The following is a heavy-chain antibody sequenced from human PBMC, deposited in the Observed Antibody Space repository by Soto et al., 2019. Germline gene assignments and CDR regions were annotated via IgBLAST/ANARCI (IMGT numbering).Heavy chain of an antibody. D-gene: IGHD6-19*01. CDR2: ISSSSSTI. CDR1: GFTFSSYS. J-gene: IGHJ6*02. V-gene: IGHV3-48*02. CDR3: ARCIAVAEGYYYYGMDV. Sequence: XGSLGLSCAASGFTFSSYSMNGVRQAPGKGLEWVSYISSSSSTIYYADSVKGRFTISRDNAKNSLYLQMNSLRDEDTAVYYCARCIAVAEGYYYYGMDVWGQGTTVTVSS.